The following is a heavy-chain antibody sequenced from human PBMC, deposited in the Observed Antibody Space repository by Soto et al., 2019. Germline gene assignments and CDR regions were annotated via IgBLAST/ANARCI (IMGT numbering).Heavy chain of an antibody. D-gene: IGHD6-19*01. Sequence: SETLSLTFAVSGYSISSGYYWGWLRQPPGKGLEWIGSIYHSGSTYYNPSLKSRVTISVDAAKNQFSLKLSSVTAADTAVYYCARVVAVAAKDRYYFDYWGQGTLVTVSS. J-gene: IGHJ4*02. V-gene: IGHV4-38-2*01. CDR2: IYHSGST. CDR1: GYSISSGYY. CDR3: ARVVAVAAKDRYYFDY.